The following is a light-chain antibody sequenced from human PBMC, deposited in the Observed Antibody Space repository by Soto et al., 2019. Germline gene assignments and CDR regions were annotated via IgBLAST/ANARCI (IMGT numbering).Light chain of an antibody. CDR1: QSVLYSFNNNNY. Sequence: DIVMTQSPDSLPVSLGERATINCKSSQSVLYSFNNNNYLAWYQQKPGQSPKLLVYWASIRESGVPERFSGSGSGTDFTLTISSLQAEDVAVYYCQQYYSSPFTFGPGTRVDIK. CDR2: WAS. CDR3: QQYYSSPFT. V-gene: IGKV4-1*01. J-gene: IGKJ3*01.